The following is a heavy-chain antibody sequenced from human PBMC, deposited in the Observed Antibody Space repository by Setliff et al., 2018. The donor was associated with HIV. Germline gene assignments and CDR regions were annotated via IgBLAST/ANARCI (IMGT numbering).Heavy chain of an antibody. CDR3: AKDGKWSYYYDSSGYYPYYFDY. CDR2: LWYDGSNK. J-gene: IGHJ4*02. Sequence: GGSLRLSCAASGFIFSSFGMHWVRQAPGKGLEWVAGLWYDGSNKYYADSVKGRFTISRDNSKNTLYLQMNSLRAEDTAVYYCAKDGKWSYYYDSSGYYPYYFDYWGQGTLVTVSS. CDR1: GFIFSSFG. V-gene: IGHV3-30*02. D-gene: IGHD3-22*01.